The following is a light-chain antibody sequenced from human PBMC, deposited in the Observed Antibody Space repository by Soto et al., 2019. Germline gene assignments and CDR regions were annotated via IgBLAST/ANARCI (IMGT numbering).Light chain of an antibody. CDR3: SSYAGNSYV. Sequence: QSVLNQPRSVSGSPGQSVTISCTGTSSDVGTYNYVSWYQQHPGKAPKLIIYDVTKWPSGVPGRFFGSKSGNTASLTISGLQAEDEADYYCSSYAGNSYVFGTGTKVTVL. V-gene: IGLV2-11*01. CDR1: SSDVGTYNY. CDR2: DVT. J-gene: IGLJ1*01.